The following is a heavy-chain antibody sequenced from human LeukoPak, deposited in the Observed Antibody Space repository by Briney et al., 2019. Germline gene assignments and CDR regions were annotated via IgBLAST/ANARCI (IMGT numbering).Heavy chain of an antibody. CDR2: IKQDGSEK. Sequence: GGSLRLSCAASGFTFSSYWMSWVRQAPGKGLEWVANIKQDGSEKYYVDSVKGRFTISRDNAKNSLYLQMNSLRAEDTAVYYCAREGWDVVVPAAMMDYWGQGTLVTVSS. CDR3: AREGWDVVVPAAMMDY. D-gene: IGHD2-2*01. J-gene: IGHJ4*02. CDR1: GFTFSSYW. V-gene: IGHV3-7*01.